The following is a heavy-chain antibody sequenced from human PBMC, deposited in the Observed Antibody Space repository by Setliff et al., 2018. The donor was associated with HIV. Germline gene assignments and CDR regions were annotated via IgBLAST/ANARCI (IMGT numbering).Heavy chain of an antibody. CDR2: INHSGST. Sequence: SETLSLTCAAYGGSFSGYYWSWIRQPPGKGLEWIGEINHSGSTNYNPSLKSRISMSVDTSKNQFSLELTSLTAADTAVYYCATRPRIAARPFDYWGQGMLVTVS. CDR1: GGSFSGYY. CDR3: ATRPRIAARPFDY. D-gene: IGHD6-6*01. J-gene: IGHJ4*02. V-gene: IGHV4-34*09.